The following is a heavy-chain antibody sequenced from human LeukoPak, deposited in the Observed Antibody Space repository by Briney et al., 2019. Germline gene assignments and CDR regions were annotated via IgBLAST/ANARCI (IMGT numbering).Heavy chain of an antibody. Sequence: SETLSLTCTVSGGSISSSRYYWAWIRQPPGTGLEWIGEINHSGSTNYNPSLKSRVTISVDTSKNQFSLKLSSVTAADTAVYYCARGGTTVTTGDDYWGQGTLVTVSS. J-gene: IGHJ4*02. CDR2: INHSGST. CDR3: ARGGTTVTTGDDY. V-gene: IGHV4-39*07. D-gene: IGHD4-17*01. CDR1: GGSISSSRYY.